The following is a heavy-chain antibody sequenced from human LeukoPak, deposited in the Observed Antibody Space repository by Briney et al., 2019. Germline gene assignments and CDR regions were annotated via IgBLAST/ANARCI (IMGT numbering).Heavy chain of an antibody. V-gene: IGHV3-74*01. J-gene: IGHJ3*02. CDR3: AKMARYYYDSSGYYRGAFDI. D-gene: IGHD3-22*01. Sequence: PGGSLRLSCAASGFTFSSYWMHWVRQVPGKGLVRVSRIKYDGSIATYGDSVKGRFSISRDNAKNTVDLQMNSLRAEDTAVYYCAKMARYYYDSSGYYRGAFDIWGQGTMVTVSS. CDR1: GFTFSSYW. CDR2: IKYDGSIA.